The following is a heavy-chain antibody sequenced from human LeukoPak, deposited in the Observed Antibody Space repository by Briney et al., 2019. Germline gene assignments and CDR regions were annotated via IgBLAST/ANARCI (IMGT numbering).Heavy chain of an antibody. V-gene: IGHV4-39*01. D-gene: IGHD3-22*01. J-gene: IGHJ4*02. CDR1: GGSISSSRYY. CDR3: ARQEAGYYYDSSGYSIDPYYFDY. CDR2: IYYSGST. Sequence: PSETLSLTCTVSGGSISSSRYYWGWIRQPPGKGLEWIGSIYYSGSTYYNPSLKSRVTISVDTSKNQFSLKLSSVTAADTAVYYCARQEAGYYYDSSGYSIDPYYFDYWGQGTLVTVSS.